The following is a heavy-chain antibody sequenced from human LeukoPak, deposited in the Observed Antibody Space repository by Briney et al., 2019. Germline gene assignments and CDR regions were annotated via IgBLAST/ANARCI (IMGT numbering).Heavy chain of an antibody. J-gene: IGHJ4*02. Sequence: GGSLRLSCSASGFTFSSYAMHWVRQAPGKGLEYVSAINSNGGSKYYADYVKDRFTISRNDSKNTLYLQMSSRRPEDTAVYYCLKDLRDIAVAATPDYWGQGTLVTVSS. CDR3: LKDLRDIAVAATPDY. D-gene: IGHD6-13*01. CDR2: INSNGGSK. CDR1: GFTFSSYA. V-gene: IGHV3-64D*06.